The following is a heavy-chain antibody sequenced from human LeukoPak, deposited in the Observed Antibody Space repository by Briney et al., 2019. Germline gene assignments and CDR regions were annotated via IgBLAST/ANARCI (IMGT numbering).Heavy chain of an antibody. D-gene: IGHD3-3*01. J-gene: IGHJ4*02. CDR1: GFTFSSYW. CDR3: ASFDYDFWSGYSHYFDY. V-gene: IGHV3-7*01. CDR2: IKQDGSEK. Sequence: PGGSLRLSCAASGFTFSSYWMSWVRQAPGKGLEWVANIKQDGSEKYYVDSVKGRFTISRDNAKNSLFLQMNSLRAEDTAVYYCASFDYDFWSGYSHYFDYWGQGTPVTVSS.